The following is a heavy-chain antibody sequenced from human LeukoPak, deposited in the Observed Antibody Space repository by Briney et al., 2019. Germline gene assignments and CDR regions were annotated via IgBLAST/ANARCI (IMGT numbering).Heavy chain of an antibody. J-gene: IGHJ4*02. Sequence: PGGSLRLSCAASGFTFSNAWMSWVRQAPGKGLEWVGRIKSKTDGGTTDYAAPVKGRFTISRDDSKNTLYLQMNSLKTEDTAVYYCTTTTGIVGALDYWGQGTLVTVSS. CDR1: GFTFSNAW. CDR3: TTTTGIVGALDY. V-gene: IGHV3-15*01. D-gene: IGHD1-26*01. CDR2: IKSKTDGGTT.